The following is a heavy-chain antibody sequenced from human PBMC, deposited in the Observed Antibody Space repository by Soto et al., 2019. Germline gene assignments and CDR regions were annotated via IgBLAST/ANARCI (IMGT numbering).Heavy chain of an antibody. CDR2: INPNSGGT. Sequence: ASVKVSCKASGYTFTGYYMHWVRQAPGQGLEWMGWINPNSGGTNYAQKFQGWVTMTRDTSISTAYMELSRLRSDDTAVYYCARGPYCSGGSCYGEWFDPWGQGTLVTVSS. D-gene: IGHD2-15*01. V-gene: IGHV1-2*04. J-gene: IGHJ5*02. CDR1: GYTFTGYY. CDR3: ARGPYCSGGSCYGEWFDP.